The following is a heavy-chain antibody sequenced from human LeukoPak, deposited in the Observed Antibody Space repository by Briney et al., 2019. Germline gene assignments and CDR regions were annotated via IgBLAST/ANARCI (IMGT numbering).Heavy chain of an antibody. V-gene: IGHV3-30*18. Sequence: GRSLRLSCAASGFTFSSYGMHWVRQAPGKGLEWVAVISYDGSNKYYADSVKGRFTISRDNSKNTLHLQMNSLRAEDTAVYYCAKDQRPPERYFDYWGQGTLVTVSS. CDR3: AKDQRPPERYFDY. J-gene: IGHJ4*02. CDR2: ISYDGSNK. CDR1: GFTFSSYG.